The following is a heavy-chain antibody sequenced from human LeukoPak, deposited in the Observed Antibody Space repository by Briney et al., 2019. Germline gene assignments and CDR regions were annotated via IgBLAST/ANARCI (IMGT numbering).Heavy chain of an antibody. CDR3: ARYSGSYIDY. CDR1: GGSISSSSYY. D-gene: IGHD1-26*01. J-gene: IGHJ4*02. V-gene: IGHV4-39*07. Sequence: SETLSLTCTVSGGSISSSSYYWGWGRQPPGRGGEWVGSIYTSGSTTYNPSLKTRVTMSVATSKNQFSLKLSSVTAADTAVYYCARYSGSYIDYWGQGTLVTVSS. CDR2: IYTSGST.